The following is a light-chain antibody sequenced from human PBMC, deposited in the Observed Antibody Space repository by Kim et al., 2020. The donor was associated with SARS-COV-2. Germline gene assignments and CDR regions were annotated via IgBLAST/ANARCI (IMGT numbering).Light chain of an antibody. CDR2: YDS. J-gene: IGLJ3*02. Sequence: APGKTATITCGGSDIGIKSVHWYQQRPGQAPLLVIYYDSDRPSGIPGRFSGSNSGNTATLTISRVDAGDEADYYCQVWDSSSHHLVFGGGTQLTVL. CDR1: DIGIKS. CDR3: QVWDSSSHHLV. V-gene: IGLV3-21*04.